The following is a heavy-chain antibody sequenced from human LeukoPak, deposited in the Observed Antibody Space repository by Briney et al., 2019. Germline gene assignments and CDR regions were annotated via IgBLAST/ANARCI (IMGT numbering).Heavy chain of an antibody. Sequence: GGSLRLSCAASGFTFSNAWMSWVRQAPGKGLEWVGRIKSKTDGGTTDYAAPVKGRFTISRDDSKNTLYLQMNSLKTEDTAVYYSTTRVTMVRGVINRFDYWGQGTLVTVSS. V-gene: IGHV3-15*01. CDR2: IKSKTDGGTT. CDR3: TTRVTMVRGVINRFDY. J-gene: IGHJ4*02. D-gene: IGHD3-10*01. CDR1: GFTFSNAW.